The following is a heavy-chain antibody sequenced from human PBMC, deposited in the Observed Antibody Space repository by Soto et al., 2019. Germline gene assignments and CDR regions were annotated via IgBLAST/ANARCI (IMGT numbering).Heavy chain of an antibody. CDR3: AKDIDSGSYQIVEYFQH. Sequence: PGGSLRLSCAASGFTFSSYGMHWVRQAPGKGLEWVAVISYDGSTKYYADSVKGRFTISRDNSKNTLYLQMNSLRAEDTAVYYCAKDIDSGSYQIVEYFQHWGQGTLVTVSS. CDR1: GFTFSSYG. D-gene: IGHD1-26*01. CDR2: ISYDGSTK. J-gene: IGHJ1*01. V-gene: IGHV3-30*18.